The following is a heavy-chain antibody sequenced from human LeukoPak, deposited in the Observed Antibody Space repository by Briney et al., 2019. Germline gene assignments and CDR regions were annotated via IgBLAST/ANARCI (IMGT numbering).Heavy chain of an antibody. Sequence: PGGSLTLSCEASGFTFSIYAMSWVRQAPGKGLEWVSTISGSGGGTYYADSVKGRLTISRDNSKNTLYLQMNSVRADDTAVYYCAKSFSLKAGAHAMDVWGKGTTVTVSS. CDR3: AKSFSLKAGAHAMDV. J-gene: IGHJ6*03. V-gene: IGHV3-23*01. D-gene: IGHD6-19*01. CDR2: ISGSGGGT. CDR1: GFTFSIYA.